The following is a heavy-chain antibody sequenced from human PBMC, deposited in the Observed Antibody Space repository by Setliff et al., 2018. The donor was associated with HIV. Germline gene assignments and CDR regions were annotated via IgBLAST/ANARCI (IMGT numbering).Heavy chain of an antibody. J-gene: IGHJ4*02. V-gene: IGHV3-23*01. CDR3: AKDRGPYGSDY. CDR1: RFTFSSYA. Sequence: PGGSLRLFCAASRFTFSSYAMSWVRQAPGKGLEWVSTISGSGGSTYYADSVKGRFTISRDNSKNTLYLQMNSLRAEDTAVYYCAKDRGPYGSDYWGQGTLVTVSS. CDR2: ISGSGGST. D-gene: IGHD4-17*01.